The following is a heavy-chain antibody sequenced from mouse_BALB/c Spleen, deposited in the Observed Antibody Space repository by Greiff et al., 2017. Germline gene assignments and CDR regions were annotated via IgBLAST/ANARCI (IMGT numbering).Heavy chain of an antibody. D-gene: IGHD2-4*01. Sequence: EVQLVESGPGLVKPSQTVSLTCTVTGYSITNGNHWWNWIRQVSGNKLEWMGYISSSGSTDSNPSLKSQISITRDTSKNQLFLQLNSVTIEDIATYYCARGGGSIYYDYDGDVYFDYWGQGTTLTVSS. CDR2: ISSSGST. CDR3: ARGGGSIYYDYDGDVYFDY. V-gene: IGHV3-4*02. CDR1: GYSITNGNHW. J-gene: IGHJ2*01.